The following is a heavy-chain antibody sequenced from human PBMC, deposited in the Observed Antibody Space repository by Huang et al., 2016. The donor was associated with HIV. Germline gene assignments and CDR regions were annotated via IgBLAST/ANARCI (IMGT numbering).Heavy chain of an antibody. D-gene: IGHD5-18*01. CDR1: GYTFSSFG. Sequence: QVQLVQSGAEVKKPGASVKVSCKASGYTFSSFGISWVRQAPGQGLEWVVWIVGYNGKTNVAQKFQSRLTMTTDTSTSTAYMELRSLRSDDTAVYYCARGGGIQLWLLGYYYMDVWGNGTTVTVSS. CDR3: ARGGGIQLWLLGYYYMDV. J-gene: IGHJ6*03. V-gene: IGHV1-18*01. CDR2: IVGYNGKT.